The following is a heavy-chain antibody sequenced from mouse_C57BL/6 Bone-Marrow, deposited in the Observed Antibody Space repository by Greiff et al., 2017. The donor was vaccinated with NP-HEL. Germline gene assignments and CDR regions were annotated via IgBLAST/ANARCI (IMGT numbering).Heavy chain of an antibody. D-gene: IGHD1-1*01. CDR1: SYTFTSYW. CDR3: ARSRYGSSPYWYFDV. Sequence: QVQLKQPGAELVKPGASVKLSCKASSYTFTSYWMQWVKQRPGQGLEWIGEIDPSDSYTNYNQKFKGKATLTVDTSSSTAYMQLSSLTSEDSAVYYCARSRYGSSPYWYFDVWGTGTTVTVSS. CDR2: IDPSDSYT. J-gene: IGHJ1*03. V-gene: IGHV1-50*01.